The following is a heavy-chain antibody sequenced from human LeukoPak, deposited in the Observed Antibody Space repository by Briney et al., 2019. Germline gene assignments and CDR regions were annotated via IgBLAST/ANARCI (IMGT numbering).Heavy chain of an antibody. V-gene: IGHV3-33*06. CDR2: KWYDGSNK. J-gene: IGHJ4*02. Sequence: PGGSLRLPCAASGFTFSSYGMHWVRQAPGKGLEWMAVKWYDGSNKYYADSVKGRFTISRDNSKNTLYLQMNSLRAEDTAVYYCAKMRSIGVVVTATDYWGQGTLVTVSS. CDR1: GFTFSSYG. D-gene: IGHD2-21*02. CDR3: AKMRSIGVVVTATDY.